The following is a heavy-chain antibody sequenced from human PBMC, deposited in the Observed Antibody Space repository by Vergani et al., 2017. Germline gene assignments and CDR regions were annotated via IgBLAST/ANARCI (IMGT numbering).Heavy chain of an antibody. CDR1: GFTFSSYS. Sequence: EVQLVESGGGLVKRGGSLRLSCAASGFTFSSYSMNWVRQAPGKGLEWVSSISTSSNYIYYADSVKGRFTISRDNAKNSLYLQMNSLRAEDSAVYYCATDIVGATGDIWGQGTMVTVSS. V-gene: IGHV3-21*01. J-gene: IGHJ3*02. CDR3: ATDIVGATGDI. CDR2: ISTSSNYI. D-gene: IGHD1-26*01.